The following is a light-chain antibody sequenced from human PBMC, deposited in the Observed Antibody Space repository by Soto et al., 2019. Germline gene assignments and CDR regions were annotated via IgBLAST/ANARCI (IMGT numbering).Light chain of an antibody. Sequence: AIRMTQSPSSLSASTGDRVTITCRASQDISSYLVWYQQKPGKAPKLLIYAASTLQSGVPSRFSGSGSGTDFTLTISCLQSEDFATYYCQQYYSYPRTFGQGTKVDIK. CDR3: QQYYSYPRT. V-gene: IGKV1-8*01. CDR2: AAS. J-gene: IGKJ1*01. CDR1: QDISSY.